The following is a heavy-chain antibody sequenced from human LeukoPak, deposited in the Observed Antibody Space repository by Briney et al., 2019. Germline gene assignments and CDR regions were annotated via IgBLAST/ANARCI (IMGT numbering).Heavy chain of an antibody. Sequence: KPSETLSLTCAVYGGSFSYYYWSWIRQPPGKGLEWIGEISHSGSTNYNPSLKSRVTMSVDTSKNQFSLKLSSVTTADTAVYYCARDSLAWYNWNADYYYYYMDVWGKGTTVTVSS. CDR2: ISHSGST. D-gene: IGHD1-1*01. CDR1: GGSFSYYY. J-gene: IGHJ6*03. V-gene: IGHV4-34*01. CDR3: ARDSLAWYNWNADYYYYYMDV.